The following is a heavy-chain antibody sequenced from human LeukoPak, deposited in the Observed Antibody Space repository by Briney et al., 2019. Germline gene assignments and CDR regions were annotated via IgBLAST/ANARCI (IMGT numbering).Heavy chain of an antibody. CDR3: ARGQGARYCSSTSCFYDAFDI. Sequence: ASVKVSCKASGYTFTTYYMHWVRQAPGQGLEWMGIINPSGGSTTYAQKFQGRVTITRDTSTSTVYMEVSSLRSEDTAVYYCARGQGARYCSSTSCFYDAFDIWGQGTMVTVSS. J-gene: IGHJ3*02. V-gene: IGHV1-46*01. CDR1: GYTFTTYY. D-gene: IGHD2-2*01. CDR2: INPSGGST.